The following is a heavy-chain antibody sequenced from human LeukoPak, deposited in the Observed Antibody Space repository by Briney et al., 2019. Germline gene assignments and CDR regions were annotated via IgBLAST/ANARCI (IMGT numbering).Heavy chain of an antibody. CDR2: ISWNSGSR. Sequence: RPGGSLRLSCAASGFTFDDYAMHWVRQAPGKGLEWVSGISWNSGSRGYADSVKGRFTISRDNAKNSLYLQMKSLRAEDTAVYYCARGKTSQNIVTRKTYNWFDPWGQGTLVTVSS. CDR3: ARGKTSQNIVTRKTYNWFDP. J-gene: IGHJ5*02. D-gene: IGHD2/OR15-2a*01. V-gene: IGHV3-9*01. CDR1: GFTFDDYA.